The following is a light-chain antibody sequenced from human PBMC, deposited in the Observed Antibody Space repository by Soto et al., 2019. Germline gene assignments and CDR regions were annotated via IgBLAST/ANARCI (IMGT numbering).Light chain of an antibody. CDR1: QSVSSSY. Sequence: EIVLTQSPGTLSLSPGERATLSCRASQSVSSSYLAWYQQKPGQAPRLLIYGASSRATGIPDRFSGSGSGTDFTLTISRLEPDDFAVYYCQHYASSPVYTFGQGTKLEIK. V-gene: IGKV3-20*01. CDR2: GAS. J-gene: IGKJ2*01. CDR3: QHYASSPVYT.